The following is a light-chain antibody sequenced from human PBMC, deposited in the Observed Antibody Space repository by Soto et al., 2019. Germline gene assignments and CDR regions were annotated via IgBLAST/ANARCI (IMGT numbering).Light chain of an antibody. J-gene: IGLJ3*02. Sequence: QSVLTQPPSVSGAAGQRVTISCTGSSSNIGAGFDVSWYQQLPGTAPKLLIFGDSNRPSGVTDRFSGSKSGASASLAISGLQAEDEADCYCQSYDSSLSGSVFGGGTKVTVL. CDR3: QSYDSSLSGSV. CDR1: SSNIGAGFD. CDR2: GDS. V-gene: IGLV1-40*01.